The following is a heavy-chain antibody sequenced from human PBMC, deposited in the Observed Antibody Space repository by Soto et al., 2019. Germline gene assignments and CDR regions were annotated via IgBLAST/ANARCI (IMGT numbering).Heavy chain of an antibody. V-gene: IGHV3-23*01. CDR2: ISGNSGKT. CDR3: AKLGFVLMELYYFHQ. CDR1: GFTLSSYA. Sequence: PGGSLRLSCTASGFTLSSYAMSWVRQAPGKELEWVSTISGNSGKTNYAESVKGRFSISRDNSKNTVHLQLDSLRAEDTAVYFCAKLGFVLMELYYFHQWGHGTLVTVSS. J-gene: IGHJ4*01. D-gene: IGHD2-8*01.